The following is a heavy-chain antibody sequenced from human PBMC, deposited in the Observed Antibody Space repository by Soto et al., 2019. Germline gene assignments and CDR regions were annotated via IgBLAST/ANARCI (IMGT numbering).Heavy chain of an antibody. CDR2: ISSSGSTI. D-gene: IGHD3-22*01. V-gene: IGHV3-11*01. Sequence: GGSLRLSCAASGFTFSDYYMSWIRQAPGKGLEWVSYISSSGSTIYYADSVKGRFTISRDNAKNSLYLQMNSLRAEDTAVYYCARERRYYDSSGYYRSHDYWGQGTLVTVSS. CDR1: GFTFSDYY. CDR3: ARERRYYDSSGYYRSHDY. J-gene: IGHJ4*02.